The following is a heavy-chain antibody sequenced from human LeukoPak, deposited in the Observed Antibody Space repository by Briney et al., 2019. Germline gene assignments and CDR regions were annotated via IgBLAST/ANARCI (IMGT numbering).Heavy chain of an antibody. CDR2: ISYDGSNK. CDR1: GFSFRSYA. D-gene: IGHD2-2*02. V-gene: IGHV3-30*04. CDR3: ARDLRHQLLYCLDY. J-gene: IGHJ4*02. Sequence: GVSLRLSCAASGFSFRSYAMHWVRQAPGKGLEWVAVISYDGSNKYYADSVKGRFTISRDNSKNTLYLQMNSLRAEDTAVYYCARDLRHQLLYCLDYWGQGTLVTVSS.